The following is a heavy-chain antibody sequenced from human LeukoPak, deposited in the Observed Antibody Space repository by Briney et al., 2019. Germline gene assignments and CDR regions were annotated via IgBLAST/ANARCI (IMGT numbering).Heavy chain of an antibody. Sequence: SETLSLTCTVSGGSISSYYWSWIRQPPGKGLDWIGYIYYSGSTNYNPSLKSRVTISVDTSKNQFSLKLSSVTAADTAVYYCARFTAYSGSSPAAFDIWGQGTMVTISS. CDR3: ARFTAYSGSSPAAFDI. D-gene: IGHD1-26*01. CDR2: IYYSGST. CDR1: GGSISSYY. V-gene: IGHV4-59*01. J-gene: IGHJ3*02.